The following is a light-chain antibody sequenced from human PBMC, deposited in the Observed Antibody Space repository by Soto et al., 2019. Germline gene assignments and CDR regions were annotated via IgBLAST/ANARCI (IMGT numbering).Light chain of an antibody. Sequence: DIQMTQSPSTLSASVGDRVTITCRASQSISNWLAWYQQKPGKAPNLLIYDASSLESGVPSRFSGSGSEIEFTLTISSLQPDDFATYYCQQYKSYRTFGQGTKVDIK. CDR3: QQYKSYRT. V-gene: IGKV1-5*01. CDR1: QSISNW. J-gene: IGKJ1*01. CDR2: DAS.